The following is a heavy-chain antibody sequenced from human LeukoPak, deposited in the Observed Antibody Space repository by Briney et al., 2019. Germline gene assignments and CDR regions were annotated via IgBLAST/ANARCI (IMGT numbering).Heavy chain of an antibody. CDR1: GFTFNSFW. D-gene: IGHD2-2*01. V-gene: IGHV3-7*03. CDR3: ASQPAAADVDY. J-gene: IGHJ4*02. CDR2: IKQDGSEK. Sequence: GGSLRLSCATSGFTFNSFWMTWVRQAPGKGLEWVANIKQDGSEKNYVDSVKGRFTISRDNAKNSLYLQMNSLRAVDTAVYYCASQPAAADVDYWGQGTLVTVSS.